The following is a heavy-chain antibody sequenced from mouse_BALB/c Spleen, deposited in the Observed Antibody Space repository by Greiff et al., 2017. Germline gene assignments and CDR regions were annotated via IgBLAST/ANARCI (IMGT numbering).Heavy chain of an antibody. CDR1: GDSITSGY. Sequence: EVQLQESGPSLVKPSQTLSLTCSVTGDSITSGYWTWIRNFPGNKLEYMGYISYSGSTYYNPSLKSRRSITRDTSKNQYYLQLNCVTTDDTATYYYAAIRGGYAMDDWGQGTSVTVSS. CDR2: ISYSGST. CDR3: AAIRGGYAMDD. J-gene: IGHJ4*01. D-gene: IGHD1-1*01. V-gene: IGHV3-8*02.